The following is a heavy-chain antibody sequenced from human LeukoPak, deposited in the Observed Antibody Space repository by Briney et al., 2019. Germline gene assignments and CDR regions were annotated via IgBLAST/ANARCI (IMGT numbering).Heavy chain of an antibody. D-gene: IGHD3-10*01. Sequence: GGSLRLSCAASGFTFSSYAMSWVRQAPGKGLEWVSAISGSGGSTDYADSVKGRFTISRDNSKDTLYLQMNSLRVEDTAVYYCAKDATTSHYGSGSYGFDYWGQGTLVTVSS. CDR3: AKDATTSHYGSGSYGFDY. CDR2: ISGSGGST. CDR1: GFTFSSYA. J-gene: IGHJ4*02. V-gene: IGHV3-23*01.